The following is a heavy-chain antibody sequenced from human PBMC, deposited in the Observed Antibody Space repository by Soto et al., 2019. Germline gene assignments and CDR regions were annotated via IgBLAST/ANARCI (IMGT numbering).Heavy chain of an antibody. CDR2: ISGSGGST. J-gene: IGHJ4*02. Sequence: AGGSLRLSCAASGFTFSSYAMSWVRQAPGKGLEWVSAISGSGGSTYYADSVKGRFTISRDNSKNTLYLQMNSLRAEDTAVYYCAKGGDTAMVSLLDYWGQGTLVTVSS. V-gene: IGHV3-23*01. D-gene: IGHD5-18*01. CDR3: AKGGDTAMVSLLDY. CDR1: GFTFSSYA.